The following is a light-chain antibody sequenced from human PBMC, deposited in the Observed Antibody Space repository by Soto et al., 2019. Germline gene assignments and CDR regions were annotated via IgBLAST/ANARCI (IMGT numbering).Light chain of an antibody. CDR3: SSYAGSSTLYV. CDR2: EVS. V-gene: IGLV2-8*01. J-gene: IGLJ1*01. CDR1: SNDVGDYNY. Sequence: QSALTQPPSASESPGQSVTISCTGTSNDVGDYNYVSWYQQHPGKAPKLMIYEVSKRPSGVPGRFSGSKSGNTASLTVSGLQAEDEADYYCSSYAGSSTLYVFGTGTKLTVL.